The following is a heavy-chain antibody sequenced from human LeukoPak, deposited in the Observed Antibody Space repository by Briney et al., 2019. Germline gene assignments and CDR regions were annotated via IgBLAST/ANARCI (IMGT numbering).Heavy chain of an antibody. Sequence: ASVKVSCKASGYTFTTYDINWVRQATGQGLEWMGWMNPNSGNTGYAQEFQGRVTMTRNTSISTAYMELSSLRSEDTAVYYCARGPNKSDGGNSGSAWFDPWGQGTQVTVSS. D-gene: IGHD4-23*01. CDR2: MNPNSGNT. CDR1: GYTFTTYD. V-gene: IGHV1-8*01. J-gene: IGHJ5*02. CDR3: ARGPNKSDGGNSGSAWFDP.